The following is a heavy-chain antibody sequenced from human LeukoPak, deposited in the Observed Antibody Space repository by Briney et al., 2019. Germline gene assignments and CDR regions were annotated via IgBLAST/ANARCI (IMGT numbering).Heavy chain of an antibody. D-gene: IGHD3-10*01. J-gene: IGHJ4*02. V-gene: IGHV1-2*06. CDR1: GYTFTGYY. Sequence: ASVKVSCKASGYTFTGYYMHWVRQAPGQGLEWMGRINPNSGGTNYAQKFQGRVTMTRDTSISTAYMELSRLRSDDTALYYCARDLVTMVRGRGIHYFDYWGQGTLVTVSS. CDR3: ARDLVTMVRGRGIHYFDY. CDR2: INPNSGGT.